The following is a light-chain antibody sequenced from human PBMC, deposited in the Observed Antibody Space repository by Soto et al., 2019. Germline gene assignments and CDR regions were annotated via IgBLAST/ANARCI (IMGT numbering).Light chain of an antibody. CDR3: QQRSNWPPLT. V-gene: IGKV3D-20*02. J-gene: IGKJ4*01. Sequence: EIVLTQSPGTLSLSPGERATLSCRAIQSVSSSYLAWYQHRPGQAPRLLIYAASSRATGIPVRFSGSGSGTDFTLTISSLEPEDFAVYYCQQRSNWPPLTFGGGTKVDIK. CDR1: QSVSSSY. CDR2: AAS.